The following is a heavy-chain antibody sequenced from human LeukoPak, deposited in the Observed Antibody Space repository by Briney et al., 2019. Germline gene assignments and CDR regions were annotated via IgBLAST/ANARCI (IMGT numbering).Heavy chain of an antibody. D-gene: IGHD4-17*01. Sequence: PSETLSLTCTVSGGSISSYYWSWIRQPPGKGLEWIGYIYYSGSTNYNPSLKSRVTISVDTSKNQFSLKLSSVTAADTAVYYCARELRDYGDYVYYFDYWGQGTLVTVSS. CDR2: IYYSGST. V-gene: IGHV4-59*01. CDR1: GGSISSYY. J-gene: IGHJ4*02. CDR3: ARELRDYGDYVYYFDY.